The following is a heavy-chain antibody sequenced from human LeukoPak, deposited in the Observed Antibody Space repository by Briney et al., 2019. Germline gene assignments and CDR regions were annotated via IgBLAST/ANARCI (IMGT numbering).Heavy chain of an antibody. J-gene: IGHJ4*02. CDR2: INANTGGT. Sequence: GASVKVSCKASGYTFTGYYLHWVRQAPGQGVEWMGWINANTGGTNYAQKFQGKFTMTRDTSITTVYMELSRLAFDDTAVYFCARIGYSSTFDYWGQGTLVTVSS. CDR1: GYTFTGYY. CDR3: ARIGYSSTFDY. V-gene: IGHV1-2*02. D-gene: IGHD6-13*01.